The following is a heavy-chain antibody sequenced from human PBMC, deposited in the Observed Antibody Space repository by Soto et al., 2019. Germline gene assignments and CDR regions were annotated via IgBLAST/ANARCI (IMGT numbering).Heavy chain of an antibody. CDR1: GDTFTDYY. J-gene: IGHJ4*02. CDR3: ARGGHVVVVTAALDF. CDR2: VNPSGGHT. Sequence: QVQLVQSGAEVKKPGASVKVSCKASGDTFTDYYIHWVRQAPGQGLEWMGTVNPSGGHTTYAQHFLGRMTMTRDTATSTLYMELTSLTSEDTAVYYCARGGHVVVVTAALDFWGQGTLVTVSS. D-gene: IGHD2-21*02. V-gene: IGHV1-46*01.